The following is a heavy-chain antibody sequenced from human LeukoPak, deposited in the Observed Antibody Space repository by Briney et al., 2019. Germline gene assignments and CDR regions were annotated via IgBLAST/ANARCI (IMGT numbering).Heavy chain of an antibody. CDR3: AKDRGY. CDR1: GFTFSTYG. CDR2: ISGSGDKT. Sequence: GGSLRLSCAASGFTFSTYGMTWVRQAPGKGLEWVSGISGSGDKTYYADSVKGRFTISRDNSENMLYLQMNSLRADDTAVYYCAKDRGYWGQGTLVTVSS. V-gene: IGHV3-23*01. J-gene: IGHJ4*02.